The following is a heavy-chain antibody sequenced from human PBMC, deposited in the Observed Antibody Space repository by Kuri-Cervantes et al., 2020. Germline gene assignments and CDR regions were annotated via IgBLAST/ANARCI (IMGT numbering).Heavy chain of an antibody. Sequence: ASVKVSCKASGYTFTSYYMHWVRQAPGQGLEWMGIINPSGGSTSYAQKFQGRVTMTRDTSISTAYMELSRLRSDDTAVYYCGREAVGATGGGGYYYYGMDVWGQGTTVTVSS. CDR3: GREAVGATGGGGYYYYGMDV. J-gene: IGHJ6*02. V-gene: IGHV1-46*01. D-gene: IGHD1-26*01. CDR1: GYTFTSYY. CDR2: INPSGGST.